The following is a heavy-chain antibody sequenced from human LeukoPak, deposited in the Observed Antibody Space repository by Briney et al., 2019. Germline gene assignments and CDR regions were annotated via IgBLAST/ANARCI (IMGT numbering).Heavy chain of an antibody. CDR2: ISGSAAAI. V-gene: IGHV3-48*03. D-gene: IGHD4-17*01. CDR1: GFTFSNYE. CDR3: ARMTTVTHY. Sequence: PGGALRLSCAAPGFTFSNYEMNCVRRAPGNGLEWLSYISGSAAAIYCADSVQGRFNISRDNAKNSLYLQMNSLRAEDTAVYYCARMTTVTHYWGQGTLVTVSS. J-gene: IGHJ4*02.